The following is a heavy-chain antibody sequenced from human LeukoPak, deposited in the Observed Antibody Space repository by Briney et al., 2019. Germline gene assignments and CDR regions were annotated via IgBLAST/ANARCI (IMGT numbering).Heavy chain of an antibody. D-gene: IGHD4-11*01. CDR3: ARGLHLPDYLSPY. V-gene: IGHV3-48*01. Sequence: PGGSLRLSCAASGFIFSDYSMNWVRQAPGKGLEWISYISSSSNTIYYADSVKGRFTISRDNAKNALYLQMNSLRAEDTAVYYCARGLHLPDYLSPYWGQGTLVTVSS. J-gene: IGHJ4*02. CDR1: GFIFSDYS. CDR2: ISSSSNTI.